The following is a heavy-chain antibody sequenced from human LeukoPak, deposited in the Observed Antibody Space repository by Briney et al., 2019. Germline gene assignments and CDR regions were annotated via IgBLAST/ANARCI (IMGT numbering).Heavy chain of an antibody. J-gene: IGHJ4*02. CDR2: INHSGST. V-gene: IGHV4-34*01. CDR3: ASPGIAAAASGY. CDR1: GGSFSGYY. D-gene: IGHD6-13*01. Sequence: SETLSLTCAVYGGSFSGYYWSWIRQPPGKGLEWIGEINHSGSTNYNPSLTSRVTISVDTSKNQFSLKLSSVTAADTAVYYCASPGIAAAASGYWGQGTLVTVSS.